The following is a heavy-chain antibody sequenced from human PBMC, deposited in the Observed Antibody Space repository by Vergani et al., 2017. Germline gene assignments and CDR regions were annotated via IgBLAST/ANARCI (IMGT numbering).Heavy chain of an antibody. D-gene: IGHD3-10*01. CDR1: GASISRDGYY. CDR3: ARSRIYYGAGSPDY. J-gene: IGHJ4*02. V-gene: IGHV4-31*03. CDR2: IFYSGTT. Sequence: QAQLQESGPGLVKSSQTLSVTCTVSGASISRDGYYYHWIRQRPGKGLEWIGYIFYSGTTYYKPSHESRISISRDTSKNQFSLNLTSLTAADTAVYYCARSRIYYGAGSPDYWGQGTLVTVSS.